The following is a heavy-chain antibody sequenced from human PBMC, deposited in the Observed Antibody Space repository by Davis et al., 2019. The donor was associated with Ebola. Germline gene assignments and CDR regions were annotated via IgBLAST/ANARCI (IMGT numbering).Heavy chain of an antibody. CDR2: IIPMVGTA. J-gene: IGHJ4*02. Sequence: AASVKVSCMASGGTFSTYDINWVRQAPGQGLEWMGRIIPMVGTATYAQKFQGRVTITADKSTSTAYMEMSGLRSEDTAVYYCARDLGRYDDHWGQGTLVTVSS. V-gene: IGHV1-69*04. CDR1: GGTFSTYD. D-gene: IGHD1-26*01. CDR3: ARDLGRYDDH.